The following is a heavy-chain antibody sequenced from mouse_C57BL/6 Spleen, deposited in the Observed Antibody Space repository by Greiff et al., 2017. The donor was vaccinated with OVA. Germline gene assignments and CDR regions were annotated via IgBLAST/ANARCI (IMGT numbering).Heavy chain of an antibody. CDR2: IDPSDSYT. Sequence: QVHVKQPGAELVKPGASVKLSCKASGYTFTSYWMQWVKQRPGQGLERIGEIDPSDSYTNYNQKFKGKATLTVDTSSSTAYMQLSSLTSEDSAVYYCASKSNYVMGYAMDYWGQGTSVTVSS. V-gene: IGHV1-50*01. J-gene: IGHJ4*01. D-gene: IGHD2-5*01. CDR3: ASKSNYVMGYAMDY. CDR1: GYTFTSYW.